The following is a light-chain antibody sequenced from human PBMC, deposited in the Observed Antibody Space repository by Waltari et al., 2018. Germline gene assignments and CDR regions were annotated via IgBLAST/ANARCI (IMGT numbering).Light chain of an antibody. J-gene: IGKJ5*01. CDR2: WAS. V-gene: IGKV4-1*01. Sequence: DIVMTQSPDSLAVSLGERATINCKSSQSVLYNSNNKNYLAWYQQKPGQPPQLLIYWASTRESGVPGRFSGSGSGTDFTLTISSLQAEDVAVSYCQQYYSTITFGQGTRLEIK. CDR1: QSVLYNSNNKNY. CDR3: QQYYSTIT.